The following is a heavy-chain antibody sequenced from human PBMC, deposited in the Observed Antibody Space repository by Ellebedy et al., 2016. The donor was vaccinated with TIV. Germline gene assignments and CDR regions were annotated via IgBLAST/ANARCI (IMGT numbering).Heavy chain of an antibody. CDR2: IYHSGST. D-gene: IGHD6-19*01. J-gene: IGHJ4*02. V-gene: IGHV4-59*08. CDR3: AGHIAVAGTKESLASFDY. CDR1: GGTFSSYAI. Sequence: SCKASGGTFSSYAISWVRQPPGKGLEWIGEIYHSGSTNYNPSLKSRVTISVDTSKNQFSLKLSSVTAADTAVYYCAGHIAVAGTKESLASFDYWGQGTLVTVSS.